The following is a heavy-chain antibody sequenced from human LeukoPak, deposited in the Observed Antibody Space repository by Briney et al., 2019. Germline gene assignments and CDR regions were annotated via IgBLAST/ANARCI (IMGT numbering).Heavy chain of an antibody. V-gene: IGHV3-23*01. J-gene: IGHJ4*02. CDR1: ASSFSIYA. CDR3: ANDYRSGSFHDF. Sequence: PGRCRSLACAVSASSFSIYAVSWVRQPPGKWMEWDSVISRRDAYTYYADSVKGRFTISRDNSKNTLYLQMNTLRAEDTAVYYCANDYRSGSFHDFWGQGTLVTVSS. D-gene: IGHD3-10*01. CDR2: ISRRDAYT.